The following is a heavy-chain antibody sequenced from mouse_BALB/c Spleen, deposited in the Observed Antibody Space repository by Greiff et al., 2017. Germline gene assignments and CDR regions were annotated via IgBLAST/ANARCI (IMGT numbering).Heavy chain of an antibody. CDR1: GYTFTDYA. CDR3: ARSGGSRKYYFDY. J-gene: IGHJ2*01. CDR2: ISTYYGDA. D-gene: IGHD1-1*01. V-gene: IGHV1S137*01. Sequence: QVQLQQSGAELVRPGVSVKISCKGSGYTFTDYAMHWVKQSHAKSLEWIGVISTYYGDASYNQKFKGKATMTVDKSSSTAYMELARLTSEDSAIYYCARSGGSRKYYFDYWGQGTTLTVSS.